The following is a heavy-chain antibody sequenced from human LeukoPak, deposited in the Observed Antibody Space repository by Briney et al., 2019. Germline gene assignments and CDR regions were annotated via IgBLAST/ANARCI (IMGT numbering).Heavy chain of an antibody. J-gene: IGHJ4*02. Sequence: SETLSLTCTVTGGSISSYYWSWIRQPPGKGLEWIGYIYYSGSTNYNPSLKSRVTISVDTSKNQFSLKLSSVTAADTAVYYCARGPSPYYYDSSGYSDWGQGTLVTVSS. CDR3: ARGPSPYYYDSSGYSD. V-gene: IGHV4-59*01. CDR2: IYYSGST. CDR1: GGSISSYY. D-gene: IGHD3-22*01.